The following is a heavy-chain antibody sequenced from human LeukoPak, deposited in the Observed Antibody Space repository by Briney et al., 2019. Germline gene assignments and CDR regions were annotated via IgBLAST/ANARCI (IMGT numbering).Heavy chain of an antibody. CDR2: IRNKANSYTK. V-gene: IGHV3-72*01. J-gene: IGHJ4*02. Sequence: PGGSLRLSCSASGFTFNDHYFDRVRQAPGKGLEWVGRIRNKANSYTKVYAASVKGRFTISRDESKNSLYLQMNSLKTEDTAGYFCASYVVGAADYWGQGTLVTVSS. CDR1: GFTFNDHY. CDR3: ASYVVGAADY. D-gene: IGHD1-26*01.